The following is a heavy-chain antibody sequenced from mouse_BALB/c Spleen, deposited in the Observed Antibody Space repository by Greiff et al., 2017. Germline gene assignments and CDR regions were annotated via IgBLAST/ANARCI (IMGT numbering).Heavy chain of an antibody. CDR3: ARGYGNYEDY. D-gene: IGHD2-10*02. J-gene: IGHJ4*01. CDR2: ISSGGSYT. CDR1: GFTFSSYG. V-gene: IGHV5-6*01. Sequence: EVKLVESGGDLVKPGGSLKLSCAASGFTFSSYGMSWVRQTPDKRLEWVATISSGGSYTYYPDSVKGRFTISRDNAKNTLYLQMSSLKSEDTAMYYCARGYGNYEDYWGQGTSVTVSS.